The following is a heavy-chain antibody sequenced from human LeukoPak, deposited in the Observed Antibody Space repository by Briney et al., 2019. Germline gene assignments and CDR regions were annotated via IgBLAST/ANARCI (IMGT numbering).Heavy chain of an antibody. CDR3: VRDWKGIDY. CDR1: GFTFSSYE. CDR2: ISSSGSTI. V-gene: IGHV3-48*03. J-gene: IGHJ4*02. D-gene: IGHD1-1*01. Sequence: GGSLRLSCAASGFTFSSYEMNWVRQAPGKGLEWVSYISSSGSTIYYADSVKGRFTISRDNAKNSLYLQMNSLRAEDTAVYYCVRDWKGIDYWGQGTLVTVSS.